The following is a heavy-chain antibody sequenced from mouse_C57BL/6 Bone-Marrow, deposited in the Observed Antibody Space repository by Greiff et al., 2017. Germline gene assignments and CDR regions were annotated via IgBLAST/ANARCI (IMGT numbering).Heavy chain of an antibody. CDR1: GYTFTSYG. D-gene: IGHD2-12*01. Sequence: QVQLQQSGAELARPGASVKLSCKASGYTFTSYGISWVKQRTGQGLEWIGEIYPRSGNTYYNEKFKGKATLTADKSSSTAYMELRSLTSEDSAVYFCARAWVLRYAMDYWGQGTSVTVSA. CDR2: IYPRSGNT. CDR3: ARAWVLRYAMDY. J-gene: IGHJ4*01. V-gene: IGHV1-81*01.